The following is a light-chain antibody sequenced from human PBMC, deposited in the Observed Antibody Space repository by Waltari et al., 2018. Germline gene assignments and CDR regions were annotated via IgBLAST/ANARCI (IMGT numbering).Light chain of an antibody. CDR1: QGINTY. J-gene: IGKJ2*01. CDR2: AAA. V-gene: IGKV1-17*01. CDR3: LQDNNYPYT. Sequence: DIQMTQSPSSLSASAGDRVPFTCRASQGINTYLIWYQQKPVKAPKRLIYAAANLESEVPSKVSGSGSGIDFTITISSLQPEDYATYYGLQDNNYPYTFGKETKVEIK.